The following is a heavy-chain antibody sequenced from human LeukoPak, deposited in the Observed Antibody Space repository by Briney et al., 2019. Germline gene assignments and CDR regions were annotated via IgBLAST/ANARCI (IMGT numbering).Heavy chain of an antibody. CDR3: ARDRWELGFDY. D-gene: IGHD1-26*01. V-gene: IGHV3-21*01. CDR1: GFTFSSYE. J-gene: IGHJ4*02. Sequence: GGSLRLSCAASGFTFSSYEMNWVRQAPGKGLEWVSSISSSSSYIYYADSVKGRFTISRDNAKNSLYLQMNSLRAEDTAVYYCARDRWELGFDYWGQGTLVTVSS. CDR2: ISSSSSYI.